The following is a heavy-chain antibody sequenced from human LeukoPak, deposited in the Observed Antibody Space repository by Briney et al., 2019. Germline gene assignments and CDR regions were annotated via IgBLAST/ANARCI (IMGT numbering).Heavy chain of an antibody. CDR3: ARDRGGCSSTSYLYIGEDDAFDI. CDR2: IYYSGST. D-gene: IGHD2-2*01. J-gene: IGHJ3*02. Sequence: SETLSLTCTVSGGSISSGGYYWSWIRQHPGKGLEWIGYIYYSGSTYYNPSLKSRVTISVDTSKNQFSLKLSSVTAADTAVYYCARDRGGCSSTSYLYIGEDDAFDIWGQGTMVTVSS. CDR1: GGSISSGGYY. V-gene: IGHV4-31*03.